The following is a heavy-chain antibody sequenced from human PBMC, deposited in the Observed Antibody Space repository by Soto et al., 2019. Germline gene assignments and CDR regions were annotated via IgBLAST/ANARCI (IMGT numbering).Heavy chain of an antibody. D-gene: IGHD6-6*01. CDR3: AGSIPARPPADWYFDL. J-gene: IGHJ2*01. Sequence: QVQLVESGGGVVQPGSSLRLTCAASGFTFSSYGMHWVRQAPGKGLEWVAVIWYDGSNKYYADSVKGRFTISRDNSKNTLYLQMNSLRAEDTAVYYCAGSIPARPPADWYFDLCRRGTLVTVSS. CDR2: IWYDGSNK. CDR1: GFTFSSYG. V-gene: IGHV3-33*01.